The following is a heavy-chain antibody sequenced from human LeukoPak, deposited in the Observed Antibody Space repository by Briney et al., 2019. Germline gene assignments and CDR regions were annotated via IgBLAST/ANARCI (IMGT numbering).Heavy chain of an antibody. D-gene: IGHD6-19*01. CDR3: AKDYRSGSA. V-gene: IGHV3-23*01. CDR1: GFTFNSFA. J-gene: IGHJ5*02. CDR2: INVRGDGT. Sequence: PGGSLRLSCAASGFTFNSFAFTWVRQAPGRGLEWVSAINVRGDGTYYAESVRGRFTISRDNSKNTLYLQMNSLRAEDTALYYCAKDYRSGSAWGPGTLVVVSS.